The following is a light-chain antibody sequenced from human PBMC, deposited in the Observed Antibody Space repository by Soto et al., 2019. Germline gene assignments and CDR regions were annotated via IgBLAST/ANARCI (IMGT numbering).Light chain of an antibody. J-gene: IGKJ1*01. V-gene: IGKV3-15*01. Sequence: ETVMTQSPATLSVSPGEGAVLSCRASQSVSSYLAWYQQRPGQAPRLLIYGASTRATGIPTRFSGSGSGTEFTLTIGSLQSEDSAVYYCQQYSDAPQTFGQGTEVEIK. CDR3: QQYSDAPQT. CDR1: QSVSSY. CDR2: GAS.